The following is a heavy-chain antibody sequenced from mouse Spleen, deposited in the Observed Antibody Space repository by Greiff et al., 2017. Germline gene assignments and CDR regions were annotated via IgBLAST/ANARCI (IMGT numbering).Heavy chain of an antibody. J-gene: IGHJ3*01. CDR1: GYTFTDYN. CDR3: ARGGSNPPYRFAY. Sequence: VQLQQSGPELVKPGASVKMSCKASGYTFTDYNMHWVKQSHGKSLEWIGYINPNNGGTSYNQKFKGKATLTVNKSSSTAYMELRSLTSEDSAVYYCARGGSNPPYRFAYWGQGTLVTVSA. CDR2: INPNNGGT. V-gene: IGHV1-22*01. D-gene: IGHD1-1*01.